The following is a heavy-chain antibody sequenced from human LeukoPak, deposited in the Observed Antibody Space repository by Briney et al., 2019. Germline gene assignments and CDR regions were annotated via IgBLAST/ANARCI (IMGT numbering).Heavy chain of an antibody. CDR2: MNPNSGNT. CDR1: GYTFTSYD. D-gene: IGHD3-22*01. Sequence: ASVKVSCKASGYTFTSYDINWVRQATGQGLEWMGWMNPNSGNTGYAQKFQGRVTMTRNTSISTAYMELSSLRSEDTAVYYCARFPSTYYYDSSRSVDYWGQGTLVTVSS. CDR3: ARFPSTYYYDSSRSVDY. J-gene: IGHJ4*02. V-gene: IGHV1-8*01.